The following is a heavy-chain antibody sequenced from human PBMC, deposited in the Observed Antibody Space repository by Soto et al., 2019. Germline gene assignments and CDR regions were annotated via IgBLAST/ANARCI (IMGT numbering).Heavy chain of an antibody. J-gene: IGHJ5*02. V-gene: IGHV3-23*01. Sequence: PGGSLRLSCAASGFTFSSYAMSWVRQAPGKGLEWVSAISGSGGSTYYADSVKGRFTISRDNSKNTLYLQMNSLRAEDTAVYYCAKHPGYYDSSGLSRWFDPWGQGTLVTVSS. CDR1: GFTFSSYA. D-gene: IGHD3-22*01. CDR2: ISGSGGST. CDR3: AKHPGYYDSSGLSRWFDP.